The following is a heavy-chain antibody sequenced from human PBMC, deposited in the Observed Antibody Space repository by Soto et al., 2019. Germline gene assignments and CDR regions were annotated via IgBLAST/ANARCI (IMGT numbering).Heavy chain of an antibody. J-gene: IGHJ6*02. D-gene: IGHD3-10*01. V-gene: IGHV1-69*02. Sequence: QVQLVQSGAEVKKPGSSVKVSCKASGGTFSSYTISWVRQAPGQGLEWMGRLIPILGIANYAQKFQGRVTITADKSTSTAYMELSSLRSEDTAVYDCVERITMVRGVRAGYYGMDVWGQGTTVTFSS. CDR1: GGTFSSYT. CDR2: LIPILGIA. CDR3: VERITMVRGVRAGYYGMDV.